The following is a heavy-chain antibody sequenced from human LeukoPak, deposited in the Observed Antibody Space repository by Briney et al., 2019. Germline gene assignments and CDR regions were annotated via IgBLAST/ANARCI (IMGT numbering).Heavy chain of an antibody. CDR2: IYYSGST. CDR1: GGSISSSSYY. CDR3: AKQKGLDP. Sequence: PSETLSLTCTVSGGSISSSSYYWGWIRQPPGKGLEWIGSIYYSGSTYYNPSLKSRVTISVDTSKNQFSLKLRSVTAAGTAVYYCAKQKGLDPWGQGILVTVSS. V-gene: IGHV4-39*07. J-gene: IGHJ5*02.